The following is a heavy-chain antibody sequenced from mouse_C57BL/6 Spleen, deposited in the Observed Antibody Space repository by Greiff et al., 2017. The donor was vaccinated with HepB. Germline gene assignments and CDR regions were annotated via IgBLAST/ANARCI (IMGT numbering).Heavy chain of an antibody. Sequence: EVQLVESGGGLVQPKGSLKLSCAASGFSFNTYAMNWVRQAPGKGLEWVARIRSKSNNYATYYADSVKDRFTISRDDSESMLYLQMNNLKTGDTGMYYCVRRSGDGAWFAYWGQGTLVTVSA. J-gene: IGHJ3*01. CDR1: GFSFNTYA. D-gene: IGHD1-1*02. CDR3: VRRSGDGAWFAY. V-gene: IGHV10-1*01. CDR2: IRSKSNNYAT.